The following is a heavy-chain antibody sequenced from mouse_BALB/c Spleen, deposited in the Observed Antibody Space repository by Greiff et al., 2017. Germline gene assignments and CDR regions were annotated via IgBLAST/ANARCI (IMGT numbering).Heavy chain of an antibody. V-gene: IGHV1-63*02. CDR1: GYTFTNYW. CDR3: ARVARGFDY. D-gene: IGHD3-1*01. Sequence: VMLVESGAELVRPGTSVKISCKASGYTFTNYWLGWVKQRPGHGLEWIGDIYPGGGYTNYNEKFKGKATLTADTSSSTAYMQLSRLTSEDSAVYFCARVARGFDYWGQGTTLTVSS. J-gene: IGHJ2*01. CDR2: IYPGGGYT.